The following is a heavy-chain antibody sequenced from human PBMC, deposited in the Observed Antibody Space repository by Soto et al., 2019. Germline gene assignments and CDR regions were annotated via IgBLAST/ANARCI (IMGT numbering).Heavy chain of an antibody. CDR1: GDTFSFYT. Sequence: QVQLVQSGTEVKKPGSSVKISCKASGDTFSFYTINWVRQSPGLVLEWVGRINPIVSMSNYAQKFQGRVSMTADKYTSTAYMELRSLRSDDTAMYFCAASYGSGYRAFDYWGQGALVSVSS. CDR3: AASYGSGYRAFDY. V-gene: IGHV1-69*02. D-gene: IGHD3-10*01. CDR2: INPIVSMS. J-gene: IGHJ4*02.